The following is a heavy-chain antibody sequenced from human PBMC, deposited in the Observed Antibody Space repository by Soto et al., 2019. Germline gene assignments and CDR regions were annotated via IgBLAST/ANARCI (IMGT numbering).Heavy chain of an antibody. CDR3: ARRHDYGGNFFY. CDR2: IYNSGTT. D-gene: IGHD4-17*01. J-gene: IGHJ4*02. CDR1: GDSISSHY. V-gene: IGHV4-59*08. Sequence: PSETLSLTCTVSGDSISSHYWSWIRQPPGKGLEWIGYIYNSGTTYYNPSLKSRVTISADTSKNQFSLKLSSVTAADTAVYYCARRHDYGGNFFYWGQGTLVTVSS.